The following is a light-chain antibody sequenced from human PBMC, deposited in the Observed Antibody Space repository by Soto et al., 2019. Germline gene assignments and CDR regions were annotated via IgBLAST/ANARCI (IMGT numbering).Light chain of an antibody. CDR3: QQLNHYPLT. V-gene: IGKV1-9*01. J-gene: IGKJ5*01. Sequence: IQLPKTPSFLSASVGDRVTVTCRASQGSPTYLAWYQQKPGKAPRLLIYGVSTLQSGVPSRFSGAGSGTEFTLTITSLQPEDSATYYCQQLNHYPLTFGQGTRLEIK. CDR2: GVS. CDR1: QGSPTY.